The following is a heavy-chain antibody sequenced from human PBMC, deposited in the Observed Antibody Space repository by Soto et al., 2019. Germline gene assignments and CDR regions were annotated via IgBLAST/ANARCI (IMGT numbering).Heavy chain of an antibody. D-gene: IGHD3-22*01. CDR1: GFTFDDYA. Sequence: EVQLVESGGGLVQPGRSLRLSCAASGFTFDDYAMHWVRQDPGKGLEWVSGISWNSGSIGYADSVKGRFTISRDNAKNYLYLQMNSLRAEDTALYYCAKDDKYYDSSGLDYWGQGTLVTVSS. CDR2: ISWNSGSI. V-gene: IGHV3-9*01. CDR3: AKDDKYYDSSGLDY. J-gene: IGHJ4*02.